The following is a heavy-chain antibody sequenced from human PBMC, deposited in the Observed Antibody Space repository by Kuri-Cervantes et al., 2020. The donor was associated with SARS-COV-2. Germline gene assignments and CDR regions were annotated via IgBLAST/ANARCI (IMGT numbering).Heavy chain of an antibody. J-gene: IGHJ4*02. Sequence: ASVKVSCKASGYTFTSYDINWVRQATGQGLEWMGWMNPNSGNTGYAQKFQGRVTMTRNTSISTAYMELSSLTSEDTAIYHCYCAPKEGFDSWGQGTLVTISS. D-gene: IGHD2-21*01. V-gene: IGHV1-8*02. CDR3: YCAPKEGFDS. CDR1: GYTFTSYD. CDR2: MNPNSGNT.